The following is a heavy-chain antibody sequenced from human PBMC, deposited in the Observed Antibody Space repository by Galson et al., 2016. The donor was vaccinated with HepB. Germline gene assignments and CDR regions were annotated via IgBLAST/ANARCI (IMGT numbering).Heavy chain of an antibody. V-gene: IGHV3-48*02. Sequence: SLRLPCAASGFTFSSYAMNWVRQAPGKGLEWISYIYISGGGINYSDSVKGRFTISRDNAKNSLYLQMNSLRDEDTAVYYCVTDFWPTEVGWGQGTTVIVSS. CDR1: GFTFSSYA. J-gene: IGHJ6*02. CDR2: IYISGGGI. CDR3: VTDFWPTEVG. D-gene: IGHD3-3*01.